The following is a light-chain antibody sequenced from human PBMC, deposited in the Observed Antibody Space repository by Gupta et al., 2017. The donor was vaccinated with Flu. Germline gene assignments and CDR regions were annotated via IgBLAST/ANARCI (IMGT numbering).Light chain of an antibody. CDR1: QSVLHNSRSKYY. V-gene: IGKV4-1*01. Sequence: SLGQRANINCQSSQSVLHNSRSKYYLNWYQQRPGHSPKLLIYWASTRGSGVPDRFSGGGSGTDFTLNISSLQAEDVAVYYCRQADTTPFTFGHGTKVVIK. CDR3: RQADTTPFT. J-gene: IGKJ3*01. CDR2: WAS.